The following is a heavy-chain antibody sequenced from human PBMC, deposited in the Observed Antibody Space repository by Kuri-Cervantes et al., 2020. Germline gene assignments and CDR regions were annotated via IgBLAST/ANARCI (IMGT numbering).Heavy chain of an antibody. V-gene: IGHV4-30-4*01. CDR2: IYYTGST. J-gene: IGHJ4*02. CDR3: ARAVGHYFGSGSYYDGYFDY. CDR1: GGSISSGDYY. D-gene: IGHD3-10*01. Sequence: SETLSLTCTVSGGSISSGDYYWSWIRQPPGKGLEWIGYIYYTGSTSYNPSLESRVTISLDTSKNQFSLGLSSVTAADTAVYYCARAVGHYFGSGSYYDGYFDYWGQGSLVTVSS.